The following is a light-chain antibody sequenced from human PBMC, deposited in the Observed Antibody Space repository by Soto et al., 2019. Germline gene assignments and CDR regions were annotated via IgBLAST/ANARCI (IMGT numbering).Light chain of an antibody. CDR2: DAS. CDR1: QDISNY. J-gene: IGKJ3*01. V-gene: IGKV1-33*01. CDR3: QHLFT. Sequence: DIQMTQSPSSLSASVGDRVTITCQASQDISNYLNWYQQKPGKAPKLLIYDASNLETGVPSRFSGSGSGTDFTCTISCLQPEDIATYYCQHLFTFGPGTKVDI.